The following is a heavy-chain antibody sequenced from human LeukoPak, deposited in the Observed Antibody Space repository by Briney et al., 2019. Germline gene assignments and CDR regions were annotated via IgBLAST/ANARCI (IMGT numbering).Heavy chain of an antibody. J-gene: IGHJ6*04. CDR1: GFTFSSYA. Sequence: GGSLRLSCAASGFTFSSYAMSWVRQAPGKGLEWVSVIYSGGSTYYADSVKGRFTISRDNSKNTLYLQMNSLRAEGTAVYYCARGLWGTMVMDVWGKGTTVTVSS. D-gene: IGHD3-10*01. V-gene: IGHV3-66*02. CDR2: IYSGGST. CDR3: ARGLWGTMVMDV.